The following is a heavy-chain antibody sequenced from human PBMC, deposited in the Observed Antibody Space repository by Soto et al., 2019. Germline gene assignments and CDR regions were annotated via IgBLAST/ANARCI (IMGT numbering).Heavy chain of an antibody. V-gene: IGHV3-21*01. J-gene: IGHJ5*02. CDR3: TRDASRDSSARGWFDP. Sequence: GGSLRLSCAASGFTFRSFTMNWVRQAQGKGLEWVSTISSNSAYIYYTDALRGRFTISSDNAKNSLHLQMNSLRAEDTAVYYCTRDASRDSSARGWFDPWCTGTLVTVSS. CDR1: GFTFRSFT. CDR2: ISSNSAYI. D-gene: IGHD6-13*01.